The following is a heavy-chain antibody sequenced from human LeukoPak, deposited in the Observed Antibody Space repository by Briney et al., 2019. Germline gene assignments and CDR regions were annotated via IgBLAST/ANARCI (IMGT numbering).Heavy chain of an antibody. J-gene: IGHJ4*02. V-gene: IGHV3-30*04. Sequence: GGSLRLSCAASGFTFSSYAMHWVRQAPGKGLEWVAVISYDGSNKYYADSVKGRFTISRDNSKNTLYLQMNSLRAEDTAVYYCARDRSEYISSPGHYWGQGTLVTVSS. D-gene: IGHD6-6*01. CDR1: GFTFSSYA. CDR2: ISYDGSNK. CDR3: ARDRSEYISSPGHY.